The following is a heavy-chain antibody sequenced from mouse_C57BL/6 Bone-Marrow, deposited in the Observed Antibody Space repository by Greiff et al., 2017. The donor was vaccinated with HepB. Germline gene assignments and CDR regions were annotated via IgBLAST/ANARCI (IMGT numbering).Heavy chain of an antibody. CDR1: GYTFTSYW. J-gene: IGHJ3*01. D-gene: IGHD1-1*01. V-gene: IGHV1-50*01. Sequence: QVQLQQPGAELVKPGASVKLSCKASGYTFTSYWMQWVKQRPGQGLEWIGEIDPSDSYTNYNQKFKGKATLTVDTSSTTAYLQLRSLTSEDSAVYYCARSTTVVSYWGQGTLVTVSA. CDR3: ARSTTVVSY. CDR2: IDPSDSYT.